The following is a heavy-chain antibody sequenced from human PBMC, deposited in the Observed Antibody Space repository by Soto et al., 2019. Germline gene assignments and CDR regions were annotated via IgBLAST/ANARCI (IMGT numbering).Heavy chain of an antibody. CDR2: IHWNDDN. J-gene: IGHJ6*02. CDR3: AHSRADMCDTSYYYPGYGMDV. CDR1: GFSLTTSGAG. V-gene: IGHV2-5*01. Sequence: GSGPTLVNPTQTLTLTCSFSGFSLTTSGAGVGWIRQPPGKALEWLALIHWNDDNHYTPSLKSRLTITKDTSKNQVVLSMANMDPLDTGTYYCAHSRADMCDTSYYYPGYGMDVWGQGTTVTVSS. D-gene: IGHD3-22*01.